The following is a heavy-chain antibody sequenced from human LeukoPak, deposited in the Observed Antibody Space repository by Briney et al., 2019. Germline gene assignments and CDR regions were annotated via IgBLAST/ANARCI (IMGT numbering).Heavy chain of an antibody. J-gene: IGHJ4*02. V-gene: IGHV4-30-4*01. Sequence: PSQTLSLTCTVSGGSISSGDYYWSWIRQPPGKGLEWIGYIYYSGSTYYNPSLKSRVTISVDTSKNQFSLKLSSVTAADTAVYYCARSPTGYSYGHFDYWGQGTLVTVSS. CDR1: GGSISSGDYY. CDR2: IYYSGST. CDR3: ARSPTGYSYGHFDY. D-gene: IGHD5-18*01.